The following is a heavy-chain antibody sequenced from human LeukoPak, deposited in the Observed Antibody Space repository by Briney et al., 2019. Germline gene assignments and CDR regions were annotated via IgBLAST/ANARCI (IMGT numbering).Heavy chain of an antibody. CDR3: ARLGAAQTYDY. J-gene: IGHJ4*02. D-gene: IGHD3-16*01. V-gene: IGHV3-7*04. Sequence: PGGSLRLSCAASGFTFSSYWMSWVRQARGKGLQWVANIKQDGGEIYYLDSVKGRFTISRDNAKNSLYLQMNSLRAEDTAVYYCARLGAAQTYDYWGQGTLVTVSS. CDR1: GFTFSSYW. CDR2: IKQDGGEI.